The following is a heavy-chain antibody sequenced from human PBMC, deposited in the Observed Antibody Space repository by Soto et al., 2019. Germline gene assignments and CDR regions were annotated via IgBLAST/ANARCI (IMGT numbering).Heavy chain of an antibody. V-gene: IGHV1-18*01. D-gene: IGHD6-19*01. CDR2: ISAYNGNT. Sequence: ASVKVSCKASGYTFTSYGISWVRQAPGQGLEWMGWISAYNGNTNYAQKLQGRVTMTTDTSTSTAYMELRSLRSDDTAVYYCARDHFGSGWYNYFDYWGQGTLVTVSS. CDR1: GYTFTSYG. J-gene: IGHJ4*02. CDR3: ARDHFGSGWYNYFDY.